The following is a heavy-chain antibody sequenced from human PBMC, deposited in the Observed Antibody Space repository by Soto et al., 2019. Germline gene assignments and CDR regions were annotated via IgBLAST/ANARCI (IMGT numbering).Heavy chain of an antibody. D-gene: IGHD1-26*01. J-gene: IGHJ4*02. CDR2: INAGNGNT. V-gene: IGHV1-3*01. CDR3: AGGLGLYYFDY. CDR1: GYTFTSYA. Sequence: QVQLVQSGAEVKKPGASVKVSCKASGYTFTSYAMHWVRQAPGQRLEWMGWINAGNGNTKYSQKCQGRVTITRDTSASTAYMELSSLRSEDTAVYYCAGGLGLYYFDYWGQGTLVTVSS.